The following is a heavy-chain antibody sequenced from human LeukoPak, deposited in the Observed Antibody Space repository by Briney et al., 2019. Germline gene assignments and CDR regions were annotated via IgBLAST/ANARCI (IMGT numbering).Heavy chain of an antibody. CDR2: ISAYNANT. J-gene: IGHJ4*02. CDR1: GYTFTTFD. D-gene: IGHD2-15*01. CDR3: ARDPCSDGSCYARD. V-gene: IGHV1-18*01. Sequence: ASVKVSCKASGYTFTTFDINWVRQAPGQGLEWMGSISAYNANTHYAQKFQGRVTMTTDTSTTTAYMELRSLRSDDTAVYYCARDPCSDGSCYARDWGQGTLVTVSS.